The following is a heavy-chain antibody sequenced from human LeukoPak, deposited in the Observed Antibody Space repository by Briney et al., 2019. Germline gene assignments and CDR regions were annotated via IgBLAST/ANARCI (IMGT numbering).Heavy chain of an antibody. J-gene: IGHJ4*02. V-gene: IGHV1-18*04. CDR3: ARMGYYGDY. D-gene: IGHD4-17*01. Sequence: VRGSCKASGYIFTSYGIIWVRQAAGQGLEWMGGIGAYNGKTNYAQRLQGRVTMTTDASTSTDYMELRSLSSDDTAVYLCARMGYYGDYWGQGTLVTVSS. CDR1: GYIFTSYG. CDR2: IGAYNGKT.